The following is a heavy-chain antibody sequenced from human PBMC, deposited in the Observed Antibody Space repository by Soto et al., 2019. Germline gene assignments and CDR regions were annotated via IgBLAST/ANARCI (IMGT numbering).Heavy chain of an antibody. J-gene: IGHJ4*02. Sequence: PETLSLTCAVSSRSISSSNCWSWVRQPPGKGLEWIGEIYHSGSTNYNPSRKSRVTISVDKSKNQFSLKLSSVTAADTAVYYCATRGGDDYGDFVGYVCWGQGTLVTVSS. D-gene: IGHD4-17*01. CDR2: IYHSGST. V-gene: IGHV4-4*03. CDR1: SRSISSSNC. CDR3: ATRGGDDYGDFVGYVC.